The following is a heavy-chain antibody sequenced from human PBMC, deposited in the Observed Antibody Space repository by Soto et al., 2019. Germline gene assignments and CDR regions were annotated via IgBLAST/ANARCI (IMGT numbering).Heavy chain of an antibody. Sequence: QVQLVQSGAEVKKPGSSVKVSCKASGGTFSSYAISWVRQAPGQGLEWMGGIIPIFGTANYAQKFQGRVTITADESTSTAYMELSSLRSEDTAVYYCARLPLFGGRVGYGMDVWGQGTTVTVSS. CDR3: ARLPLFGGRVGYGMDV. CDR1: GGTFSSYA. CDR2: IIPIFGTA. J-gene: IGHJ6*02. D-gene: IGHD3-10*01. V-gene: IGHV1-69*12.